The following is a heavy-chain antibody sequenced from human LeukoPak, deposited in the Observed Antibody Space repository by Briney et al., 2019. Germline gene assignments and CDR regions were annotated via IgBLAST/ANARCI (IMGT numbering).Heavy chain of an antibody. V-gene: IGHV1-2*02. CDR3: ARWGANYYDSSGYDGIDY. Sequence: ASVKVSCKASGYTFTGYYMHWVRQAPGQGLEWMGWINPNSGGANYAQKFQGRVTMTRDTSISTAYMELSRLRSDDTAVYYCARWGANYYDSSGYDGIDYWGQGTLVTVSS. J-gene: IGHJ4*02. CDR2: INPNSGGA. D-gene: IGHD3-22*01. CDR1: GYTFTGYY.